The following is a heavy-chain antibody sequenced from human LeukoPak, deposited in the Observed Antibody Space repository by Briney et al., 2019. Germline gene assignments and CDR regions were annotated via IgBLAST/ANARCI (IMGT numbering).Heavy chain of an antibody. J-gene: IGHJ4*02. Sequence: PGGSLRLSCAASGFTFSSYSMNWVRQAPGKGLEWVSSISSSSNYIYYADSLKGRFTISRDNAKNSLYLQMNSLRAEGTAVYYCARDLYEGAAGYFDSWGQGTLVTVSS. D-gene: IGHD2-8*01. CDR2: ISSSSNYI. V-gene: IGHV3-21*01. CDR1: GFTFSSYS. CDR3: ARDLYEGAAGYFDS.